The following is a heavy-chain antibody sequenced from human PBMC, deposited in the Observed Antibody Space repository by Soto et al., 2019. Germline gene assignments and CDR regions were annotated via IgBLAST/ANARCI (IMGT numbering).Heavy chain of an antibody. CDR2: ISNDGNRQ. CDR3: AITMVWGAISDYYYGIDV. J-gene: IGHJ6*02. V-gene: IGHV3-30-3*01. D-gene: IGHD3-10*01. Sequence: PGGSLRLSCVASGFSFSSQAMHWVRQAPGKGLEWVAAISNDGNRQLYADSVKDRFTISRDNAKNSLYLQMNSLRAEDTAVYYCAITMVWGAISDYYYGIDVWGQGTTVTVSS. CDR1: GFSFSSQA.